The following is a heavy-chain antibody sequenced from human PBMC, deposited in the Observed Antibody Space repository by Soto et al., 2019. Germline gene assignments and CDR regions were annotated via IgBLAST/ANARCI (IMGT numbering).Heavy chain of an antibody. D-gene: IGHD4-4*01. V-gene: IGHV1-18*04. CDR1: GYTFTSYG. CDR3: ARDWRLQGYGMDV. Sequence: QVQLVQSGAEVKKPGASVKVSCKASGYTFTSYGVSWVRQAPGRGLEWMGWISAYNGNTNYAQKLQGRVTMTTDTSASTAYMELRSLRYDDTAVYYCARDWRLQGYGMDVWGQGTTVTVSS. J-gene: IGHJ6*02. CDR2: ISAYNGNT.